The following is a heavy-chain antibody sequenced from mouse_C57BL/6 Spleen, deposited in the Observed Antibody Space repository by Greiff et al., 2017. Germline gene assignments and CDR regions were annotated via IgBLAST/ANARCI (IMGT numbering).Heavy chain of an antibody. J-gene: IGHJ4*01. V-gene: IGHV1-66*01. CDR1: GYSFTSYY. Sequence: VQLQQSGPELVKPGASVKISCKASGYSFTSYYIHWVKQRPGQGLEWIGWIYPGSGNTKYNEKFKGKATLTADPSSSTAYMQLSSLTSEDSAVYYCARYSNYEDYYAMDYWGQGTSVTVSS. CDR3: ARYSNYEDYYAMDY. CDR2: IYPGSGNT. D-gene: IGHD2-5*01.